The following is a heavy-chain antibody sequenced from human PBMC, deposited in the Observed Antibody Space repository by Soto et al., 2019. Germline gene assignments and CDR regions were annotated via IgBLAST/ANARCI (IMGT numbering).Heavy chain of an antibody. Sequence: SETLSLTCTVSGGSISSYYWSWIRQPPGKGLEWIGYIYYSGSTNYNPSLKSRVTISVDTSKNQFSLKLSSVTAADTAVYYCARRARGRTGTTNFDYWGQGTLVTVSS. CDR2: IYYSGST. CDR3: ARRARGRTGTTNFDY. V-gene: IGHV4-59*08. CDR1: GGSISSYY. D-gene: IGHD1-1*01. J-gene: IGHJ4*02.